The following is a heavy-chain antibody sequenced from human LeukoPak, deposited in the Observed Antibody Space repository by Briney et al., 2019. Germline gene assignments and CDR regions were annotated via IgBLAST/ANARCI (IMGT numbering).Heavy chain of an antibody. V-gene: IGHV4-34*01. CDR2: INHSGST. CDR1: GGSFSGYY. D-gene: IGHD3-16*01. Sequence: SETLSLTCAVYGGSFSGYYWSWIRQPPGKGLEWIGEINHSGSTNYNPSLKSRVTISVDTSKNQFSLKLSSVTAADTAVYYCARARGTFSLDAFDIWGQETMVTVSS. CDR3: ARARGTFSLDAFDI. J-gene: IGHJ3*02.